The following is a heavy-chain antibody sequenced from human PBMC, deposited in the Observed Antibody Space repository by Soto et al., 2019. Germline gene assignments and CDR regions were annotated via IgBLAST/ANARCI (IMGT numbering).Heavy chain of an antibody. V-gene: IGHV4-59*01. CDR3: ARVGGVAARTFDY. D-gene: IGHD6-6*01. CDR2: IWYSGST. J-gene: IGHJ4*02. Sequence: SETLSLTCTVSGGSISDFFWSWVRQPPGKGLEWIGYIWYSGSTNYNPSLKSRVTISVGTSKNQFSLRLSSVTAADTAVYYCARVGGVAARTFDYWGQGTLVTVSS. CDR1: GGSISDFF.